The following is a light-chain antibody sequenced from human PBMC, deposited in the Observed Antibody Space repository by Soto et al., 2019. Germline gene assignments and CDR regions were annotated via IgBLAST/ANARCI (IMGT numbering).Light chain of an antibody. V-gene: IGLV4-69*01. CDR2: LNSDGSH. Sequence: QSVLTQSPSASASLGASVKLTCTLSRGHSNYAIAWHQQQSEKGPRYLMKLNSDGSHSKGDGIPDRFSGSSSGAERYLTISSLQSEDEADYYCQTWGSGIVVFCGGTKPTVL. J-gene: IGLJ2*01. CDR1: RGHSNYA. CDR3: QTWGSGIVV.